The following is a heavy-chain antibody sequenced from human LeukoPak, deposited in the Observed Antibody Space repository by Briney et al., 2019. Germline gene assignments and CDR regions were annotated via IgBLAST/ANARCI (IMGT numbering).Heavy chain of an antibody. CDR1: GFTFSDYY. D-gene: IGHD1-26*01. Sequence: PGGSLRLSCAASGFTFSDYYMNWIRQAPGKGLEWVSYISSSGSTIYYADSVKGRFTISRDNAKNSLYLQMNSLRAEDTAVYYCARDYQMWELATTAFDYWGQGTLVTVSS. CDR2: ISSSGSTI. J-gene: IGHJ4*02. V-gene: IGHV3-11*01. CDR3: ARDYQMWELATTAFDY.